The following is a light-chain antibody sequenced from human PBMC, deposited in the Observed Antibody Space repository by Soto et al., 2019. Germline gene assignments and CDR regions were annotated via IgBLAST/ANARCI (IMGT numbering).Light chain of an antibody. Sequence: EIVLTQSPGTLSLSPGEIATLSCRASQSISNNYLAWYQQRPGQAPRLLIYGVSSRATGIADRFSGGGSGTDFALTISRMEPEDFAMYCCQPSTAFGQGTRVEI. CDR2: GVS. J-gene: IGKJ1*01. CDR3: QPSTA. CDR1: QSISNNY. V-gene: IGKV3-20*01.